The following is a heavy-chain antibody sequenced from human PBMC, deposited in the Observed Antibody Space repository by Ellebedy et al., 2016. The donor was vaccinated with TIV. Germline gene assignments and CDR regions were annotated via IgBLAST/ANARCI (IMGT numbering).Heavy chain of an antibody. J-gene: IGHJ6*02. CDR2: INHSGST. Sequence: MPSETLSLTCAVYGGSFSGYYWSWIRQPPGKGLEWIGEINHSGSTNYNPSLKSRVTISLDTSKNQFSLRLSSVTAADTAVYYCARDIVVVPAAIASYYGMDVWGQGTTVTVSS. V-gene: IGHV4-34*01. CDR1: GGSFSGYY. CDR3: ARDIVVVPAAIASYYGMDV. D-gene: IGHD2-2*01.